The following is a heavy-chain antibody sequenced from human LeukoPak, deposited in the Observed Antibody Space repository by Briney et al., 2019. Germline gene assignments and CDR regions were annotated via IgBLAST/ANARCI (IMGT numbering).Heavy chain of an antibody. J-gene: IGHJ4*02. V-gene: IGHV3-23*01. CDR3: ARDLCSGDSCSDY. CDR2: IIGSSSHT. CDR1: GFTFSSYA. D-gene: IGHD2-15*01. Sequence: GGSLKLSCAASGFTFSSYAMSWVRQAPGKGLEWVSSIIGSSSHTYYADSVKGRFTIPRDNSKNTLYLQMNSLRGEDTAIYYCARDLCSGDSCSDYWGQGTLVTVSS.